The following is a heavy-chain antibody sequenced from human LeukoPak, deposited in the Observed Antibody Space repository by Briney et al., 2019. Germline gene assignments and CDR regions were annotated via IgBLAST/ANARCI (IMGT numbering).Heavy chain of an antibody. CDR3: ARAVTERYDHVGLDY. CDR2: IYYSGST. CDR1: GGSISSYS. Sequence: SETLSLTCTVSGGSISSYSGSWIRQPPGKGLEWIGYIYYSGSTNYNPSLKSRVTISVDTSKNQFSLKLSSVTAADTAVYYCARAVTERYDHVGLDYWGQGTLVTVSS. D-gene: IGHD5-18*01. J-gene: IGHJ4*02. V-gene: IGHV4-59*01.